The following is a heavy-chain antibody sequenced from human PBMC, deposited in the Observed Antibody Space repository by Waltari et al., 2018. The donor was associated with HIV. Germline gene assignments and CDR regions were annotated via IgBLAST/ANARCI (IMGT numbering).Heavy chain of an antibody. CDR2: IIPIFGTA. CDR3: ARDRRIAAAGTDAFDI. V-gene: IGHV1-69*01. Sequence: QVQLVQSGAEGTTPGSAVTVSCMASGGTSSSDAISCERQDPGQGLEWMGGIIPIFGTANYAQEFQGRGTITADESTSTAYMELSSLRSEDTAVYYCARDRRIAAAGTDAFDIWGQGTMVTVSS. D-gene: IGHD6-13*01. CDR1: GGTSSSDA. J-gene: IGHJ3*02.